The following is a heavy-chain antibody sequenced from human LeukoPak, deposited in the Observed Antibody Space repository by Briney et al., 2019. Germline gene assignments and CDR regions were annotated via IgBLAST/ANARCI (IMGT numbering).Heavy chain of an antibody. D-gene: IGHD6-19*01. Sequence: SETLSLTCTVSGYSISSGSYWGWIRQPPGKGLEWIGSTHHSGTTYYNPSLKSRVTISIDTSKNQFSLMLSSVTAADTAVYYCASRSGWYFYYFDYWGQGALVTVSS. CDR3: ASRSGWYFYYFDY. CDR2: THHSGTT. CDR1: GYSISSGSY. V-gene: IGHV4-38-2*02. J-gene: IGHJ4*02.